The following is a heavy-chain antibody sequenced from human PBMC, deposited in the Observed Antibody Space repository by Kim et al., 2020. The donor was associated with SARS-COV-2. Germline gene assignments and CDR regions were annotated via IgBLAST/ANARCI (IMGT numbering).Heavy chain of an antibody. Sequence: NYNPSLKSRVTISVDTSKNQFSLKLSSVTAADTAVYYCARDTSQQLVFDYWGQGTLVTVSS. J-gene: IGHJ4*02. V-gene: IGHV4-59*01. CDR3: ARDTSQQLVFDY. D-gene: IGHD6-13*01.